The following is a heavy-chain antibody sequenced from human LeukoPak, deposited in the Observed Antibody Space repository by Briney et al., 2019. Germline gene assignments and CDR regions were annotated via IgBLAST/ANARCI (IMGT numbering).Heavy chain of an antibody. V-gene: IGHV4-4*07. D-gene: IGHD4-17*01. Sequence: SETLSLTCTVSGGSISSYYWSWIRQPAGKGLGWIGRIYTSGSTNYNPSLKSRITMSVDTSKNQFSLKLSSVTAADTAVYYCARYDYGDYYDYWGQGTLVTVSS. CDR2: IYTSGST. CDR3: ARYDYGDYYDY. J-gene: IGHJ4*02. CDR1: GGSISSYY.